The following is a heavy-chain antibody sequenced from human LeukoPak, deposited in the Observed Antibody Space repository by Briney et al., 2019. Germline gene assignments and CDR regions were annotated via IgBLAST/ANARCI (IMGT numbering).Heavy chain of an antibody. CDR2: IYYSGST. CDR3: ARSYYYDYRQIDY. D-gene: IGHD3-22*01. CDR1: GDSISTSSYY. V-gene: IGHV4-39*01. J-gene: IGHJ4*02. Sequence: SETLSLTCTVSGDSISTSSYYWSWIRQPPGKGLEWLGSIYYSGSTYYNPSLKSRVTISVDTSKNQFSLNLYSVTAADTAVFYCARSYYYDYRQIDYWGQGTLVTVSS.